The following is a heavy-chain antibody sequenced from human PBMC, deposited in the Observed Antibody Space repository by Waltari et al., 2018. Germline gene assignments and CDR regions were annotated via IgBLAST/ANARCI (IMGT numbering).Heavy chain of an antibody. CDR1: GFTFSGSA. D-gene: IGHD1-26*01. J-gene: IGHJ4*02. V-gene: IGHV3-73*01. Sequence: EVQLVESGGGLVQPGGSLKLSCAASGFTFSGSAMHWVRQASGKGREWVGRIRSKANSYATAYAASVKGRFTIARDDSKNTAYLQMNSLKTEDTAVYYCTRRYRGFDYWGQGTLVTVSS. CDR3: TRRYRGFDY. CDR2: IRSKANSYAT.